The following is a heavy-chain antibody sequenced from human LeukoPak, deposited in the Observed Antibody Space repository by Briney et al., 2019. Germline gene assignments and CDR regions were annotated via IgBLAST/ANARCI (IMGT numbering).Heavy chain of an antibody. D-gene: IGHD4-11*01. Sequence: SETLSLTCTVSGYSIRSGYYWGWIRQPPGKGLEWIGYIYYSGSTNYNPSLKSRVTISVDTSKNQFSLKLSSVTAADTAVYYCARGDSNIDYWGQGTLVTVSS. CDR1: GYSIRSGYY. CDR2: IYYSGST. J-gene: IGHJ4*02. CDR3: ARGDSNIDY. V-gene: IGHV4-61*01.